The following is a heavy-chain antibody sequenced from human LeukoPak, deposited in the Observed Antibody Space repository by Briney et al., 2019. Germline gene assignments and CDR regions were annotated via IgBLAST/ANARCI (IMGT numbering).Heavy chain of an antibody. J-gene: IGHJ4*02. CDR1: GFTFSSFP. CDR2: ISSTGETS. Sequence: PGGSLRLSCAASGFTFSSFPMHWVRQVPGKGLEYVSAISSTGETSYYANSVKDRFTTSRDNSKNTLYLQMGSLRAEDMAVYYCARVMSGSGSKYFDYWGQGTLVTVSS. V-gene: IGHV3-64*01. D-gene: IGHD3-10*01. CDR3: ARVMSGSGSKYFDY.